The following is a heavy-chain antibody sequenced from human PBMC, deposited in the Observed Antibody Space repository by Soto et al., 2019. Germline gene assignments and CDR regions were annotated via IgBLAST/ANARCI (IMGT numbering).Heavy chain of an antibody. CDR1: GFAFSGYS. Sequence: EVQLVQSGGGLVQPGGSLRLSCAASGFAFSGYSMSWVRQAPGKGLEWVSYIRSLSLNVYYAESVKGRFTISRDNARNSLYLQMNSLRDEDTALYYCARWGYSSTYNFDSWGQGTLITVSS. D-gene: IGHD6-13*01. J-gene: IGHJ4*02. V-gene: IGHV3-48*02. CDR3: ARWGYSSTYNFDS. CDR2: IRSLSLNV.